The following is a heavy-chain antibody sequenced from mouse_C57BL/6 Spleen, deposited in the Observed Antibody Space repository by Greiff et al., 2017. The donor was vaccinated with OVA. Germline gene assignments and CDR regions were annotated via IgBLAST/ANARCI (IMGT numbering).Heavy chain of an antibody. D-gene: IGHD4-1*01. Sequence: EVQLQQSGTVLARPGASVKMSCKTSGYTFTSYWMHWVKQRPGQGLEWIGAIYPGNSDTSYNQKFKGKAKLTADTSASTAYMELSRLTNEDSAVYYCTRNWLFDYWGQGTTLTVSS. CDR2: IYPGNSDT. V-gene: IGHV1-5*01. J-gene: IGHJ2*01. CDR3: TRNWLFDY. CDR1: GYTFTSYW.